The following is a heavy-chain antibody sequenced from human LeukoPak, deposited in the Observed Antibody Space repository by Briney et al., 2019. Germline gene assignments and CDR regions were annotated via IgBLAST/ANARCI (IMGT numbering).Heavy chain of an antibody. V-gene: IGHV4-34*01. J-gene: IGHJ5*02. CDR3: ARGPDSGSHFAWFDP. Sequence: SETLSLTCAVYGGSFSGFYWSWVRQPPGKGLEWIGEINHSGSAHYNPSFKSRVTILVDTSRNQFSLKLTSVTAADTAVYYCARGPDSGSHFAWFDPWGQGTLVTVSS. D-gene: IGHD3-10*01. CDR1: GGSFSGFY. CDR2: INHSGSA.